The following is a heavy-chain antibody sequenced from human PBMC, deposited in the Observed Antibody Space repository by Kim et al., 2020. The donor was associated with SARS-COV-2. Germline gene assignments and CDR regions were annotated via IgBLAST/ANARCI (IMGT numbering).Heavy chain of an antibody. Sequence: SETLSLTCTVSGGSISSSSYYWGWIRQPPGKGLEWIGSIYYSGSTYYNPSLKSRVTISVDTSKNQFSLKLSSVTAADTAVYYCARDSSGYFDYWGQGTLVTVSS. CDR1: GGSISSSSYY. V-gene: IGHV4-39*07. J-gene: IGHJ4*02. CDR3: ARDSSGYFDY. CDR2: IYYSGST. D-gene: IGHD3-22*01.